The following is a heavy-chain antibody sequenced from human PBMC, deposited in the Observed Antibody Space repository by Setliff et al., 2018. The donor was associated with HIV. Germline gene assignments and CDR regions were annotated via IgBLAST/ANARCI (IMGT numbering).Heavy chain of an antibody. V-gene: IGHV4-4*08. D-gene: IGHD3-10*01. Sequence: PSETLSLTCTVSGGSIGGYYWGWIRQPPGTGLEWLGCIYSGGSTNYNPSLESRVTISLDTSKNQFSLRLTSVTAADTAVYYCARARSYGSAYDAFDVWGPGTMVTVSS. CDR1: GGSIGGYY. CDR3: ARARSYGSAYDAFDV. CDR2: IYSGGST. J-gene: IGHJ3*01.